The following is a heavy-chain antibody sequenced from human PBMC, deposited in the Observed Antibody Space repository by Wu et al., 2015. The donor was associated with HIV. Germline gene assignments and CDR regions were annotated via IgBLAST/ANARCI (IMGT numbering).Heavy chain of an antibody. CDR1: GYTFTSYG. Sequence: QVQLVQSGAEVKKPGASVKVSCKASGYTFTSYGISWVRQAPGQGLEWMGWISAYNGNTNYAQKLQGRVTMTTDTSTSTAYMELRSLRSDDTAVYYCAREVSERGAMALHYYYMDVWGKGTTVTVSS. CDR3: AREVSERGAMALHYYYMDV. D-gene: IGHD3-16*01. CDR2: ISAYNGNT. V-gene: IGHV1-18*01. J-gene: IGHJ6*03.